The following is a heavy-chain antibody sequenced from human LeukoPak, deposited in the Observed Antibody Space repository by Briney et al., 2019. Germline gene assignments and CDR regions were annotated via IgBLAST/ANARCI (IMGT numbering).Heavy chain of an antibody. V-gene: IGHV1-18*01. Sequence: ASVKVSCKASGYTFTSYGISWVRQAPGQGLEWMGWISAYNGNTNYAQKLQGRVTMTTDTSTSTAYMELRSLRSDDTAVYYCARDRHYGSGRPNPEAFGYWGQGTLVTVSS. CDR3: ARDRHYGSGRPNPEAFGY. D-gene: IGHD3-10*01. CDR1: GYTFTSYG. J-gene: IGHJ4*02. CDR2: ISAYNGNT.